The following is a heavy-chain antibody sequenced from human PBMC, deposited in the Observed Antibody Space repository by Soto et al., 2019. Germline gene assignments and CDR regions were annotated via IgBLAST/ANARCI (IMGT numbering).Heavy chain of an antibody. CDR3: ARYGALGENYQYYGMGV. J-gene: IGHJ6*02. Sequence: QVQLVQSGAEVKKPGASVKVSCKASGYTFTSYGLSWVRQAPGQGLEGMGWISAYNGNTNYVQKLQGRVTMTTDTSTGTAYMDRRSVRSDDTAVYDCARYGALGENYQYYGMGVWGQGTTVTVSS. CDR1: GYTFTSYG. D-gene: IGHD2-8*01. CDR2: ISAYNGNT. V-gene: IGHV1-18*01.